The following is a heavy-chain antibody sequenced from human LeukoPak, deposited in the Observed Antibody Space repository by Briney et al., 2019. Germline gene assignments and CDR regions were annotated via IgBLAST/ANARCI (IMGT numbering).Heavy chain of an antibody. CDR1: GGSISSSNW. CDR3: ARVAVGYCTTTSCLSWFDP. V-gene: IGHV4-4*02. CDR2: IYYSGST. Sequence: PSGTLSLTCAVSGGSISSSNWWSWVRQPPGKGLEWIGYIYYSGSTNYNPSLQSRVTISVDTSKNQFSLKLRSVTAADTAVYYCARVAVGYCTTTSCLSWFDPWGQGTLVTVSS. D-gene: IGHD2-2*01. J-gene: IGHJ5*02.